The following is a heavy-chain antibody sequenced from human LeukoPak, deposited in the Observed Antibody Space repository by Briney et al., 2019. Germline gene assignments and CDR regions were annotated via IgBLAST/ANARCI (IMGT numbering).Heavy chain of an antibody. V-gene: IGHV3-21*01. Sequence: GGSLRLSCAASGFTFSTYSMSWVRQAPGKGLEWVSFISTSSIYIYYADSVKGRFTISRDNARNSLYLQMNSLRAEDTAVYYCARDERVAAGTDYYYYMDVWGKGTTVTVSS. CDR1: GFTFSTYS. CDR3: ARDERVAAGTDYYYYMDV. J-gene: IGHJ6*03. D-gene: IGHD6-13*01. CDR2: ISTSSIYI.